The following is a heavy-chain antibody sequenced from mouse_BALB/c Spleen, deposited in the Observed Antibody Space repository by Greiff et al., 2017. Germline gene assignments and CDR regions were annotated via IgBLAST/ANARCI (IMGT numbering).Heavy chain of an antibody. CDR3: AKSTPFYAMDY. Sequence: QVQLQQSGPSLVQPSQSLSITCTVSGFSLTSYGVHWVRQSPGKGLEWLGVIWRGGSTDYNAAFMSRLSITQDNSKSQVFFKINSLQADDTAIYYCAKSTPFYAMDYWGQGTSVTVSS. J-gene: IGHJ4*01. CDR1: GFSLTSYG. CDR2: IWRGGST. V-gene: IGHV2-5-1*01.